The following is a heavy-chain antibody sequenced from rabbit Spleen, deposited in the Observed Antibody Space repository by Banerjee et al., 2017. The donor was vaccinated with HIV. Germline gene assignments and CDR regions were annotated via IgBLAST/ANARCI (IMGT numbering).Heavy chain of an antibody. CDR3: ARAIVPWLGLTRLDL. J-gene: IGHJ3*01. CDR2: AYGGNSGST. CDR1: GVSFSFSSY. D-gene: IGHD4-1*01. V-gene: IGHV1S40*01. Sequence: QSLEESGGGLVQPEGSLTLTCTASGVSFSFSSYMCWVRRAPGKGLEWVACAYGGNSGSTYSATWAKGRFTVSKTASTTVTLQMTSLTAADTATYFCARAIVPWLGLTRLDLWGPGTLVTVS.